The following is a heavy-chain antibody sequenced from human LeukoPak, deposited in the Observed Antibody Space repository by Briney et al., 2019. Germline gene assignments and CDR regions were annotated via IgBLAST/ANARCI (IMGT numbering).Heavy chain of an antibody. CDR1: GFTFSTYG. V-gene: IGHV3-23*01. J-gene: IGHJ4*02. Sequence: HPGGSLRLSCAAFGFTFSTYGMSWVRQAPGKGLEWVSSINGGGRRTYYADSVKGRFTISRDNSNNALYLQMNSLRTEGTAIYYCAKEIFFGELLPPGNWGQGTLVTVSS. CDR2: INGGGRRT. D-gene: IGHD3-10*01. CDR3: AKEIFFGELLPPGN.